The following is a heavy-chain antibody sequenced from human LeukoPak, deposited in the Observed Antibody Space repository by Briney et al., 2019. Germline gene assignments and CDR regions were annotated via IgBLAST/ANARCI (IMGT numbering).Heavy chain of an antibody. Sequence: SETLSLTCAVSGYSISSGYYWGWIRQPPGKGLEWIGSIYHSGSTYYNPSLKSRVTISVDTSKNQFSLKLSSVTAADTAVYYCASSERGFLGPNTYYFDYWGQGTLVTVSS. CDR1: GYSISSGYY. D-gene: IGHD3-3*01. J-gene: IGHJ4*02. V-gene: IGHV4-38-2*01. CDR3: ASSERGFLGPNTYYFDY. CDR2: IYHSGST.